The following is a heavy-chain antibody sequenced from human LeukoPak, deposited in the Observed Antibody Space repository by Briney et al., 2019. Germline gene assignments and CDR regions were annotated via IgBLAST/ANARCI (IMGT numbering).Heavy chain of an antibody. CDR2: IIPIFGTA. J-gene: IGHJ5*02. V-gene: IGHV1-69*13. CDR3: ARVIPPGSLEWLLGWFDP. Sequence: ASVKVSCKASGGTFSSYAISWVRQAPAQGLEWMGGIIPIFGTANYAHKFQGRVTMTADESTSTAYMELSSLRSEDTAVYYCARVIPPGSLEWLLGWFDPWGQGTLVTVSS. D-gene: IGHD3-3*01. CDR1: GGTFSSYA.